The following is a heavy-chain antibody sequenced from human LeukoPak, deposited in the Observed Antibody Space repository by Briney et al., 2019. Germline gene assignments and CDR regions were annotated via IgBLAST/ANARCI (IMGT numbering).Heavy chain of an antibody. V-gene: IGHV3-53*01. D-gene: IGHD6-13*01. CDR3: ASGPAAAFGY. J-gene: IGHJ4*02. Sequence: GGSLRLSCAASGFTVSSNYMTWVRQAPGKGLEWVSVIYSGGSTYYADSVKGRFTISRDNSKNTLYLQMSSLRAEDTAVYYCASGPAAAFGYWGQGTLVTVSS. CDR1: GFTVSSNY. CDR2: IYSGGST.